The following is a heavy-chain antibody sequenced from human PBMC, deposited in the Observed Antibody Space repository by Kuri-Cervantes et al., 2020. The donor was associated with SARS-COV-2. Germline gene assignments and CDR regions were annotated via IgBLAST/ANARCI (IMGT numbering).Heavy chain of an antibody. CDR2: IYYSGST. J-gene: IGHJ4*02. CDR1: GGSISSSSYY. Sequence: SETLSLTCTVSGGSISSSSYYWGWIRQPPGKGLEWIGSIYYSGSTYYNPSLKSRVTISVDTSKNQFSLKLSSVTAADTAVYYCAGRSGYDLDFDYWGQGTLVTVSS. V-gene: IGHV4-39*01. D-gene: IGHD5-12*01. CDR3: AGRSGYDLDFDY.